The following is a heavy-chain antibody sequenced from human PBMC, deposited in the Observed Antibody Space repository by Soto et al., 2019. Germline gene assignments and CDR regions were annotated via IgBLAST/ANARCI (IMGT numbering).Heavy chain of an antibody. D-gene: IGHD3-3*01. CDR2: INHSGST. Sequence: SETLSLTCAVYGGSFSGYYWSWIRQPPGKGLEWIGEINHSGSTNYNPSLKSRVTISVDTSKNQLSLKLSSVTAADTAVYYCARVSGRRGITIFGVDPYYYYGMDVWGQGTTVT. CDR3: ARVSGRRGITIFGVDPYYYYGMDV. V-gene: IGHV4-34*01. CDR1: GGSFSGYY. J-gene: IGHJ6*02.